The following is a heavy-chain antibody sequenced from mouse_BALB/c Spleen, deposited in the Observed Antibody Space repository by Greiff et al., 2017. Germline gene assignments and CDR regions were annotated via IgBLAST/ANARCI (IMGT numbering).Heavy chain of an antibody. CDR2: IDPANGNT. Sequence: VQLQQSGAELVKPGASVKLSCTASGFNIKDTYMHWVKQRPEQGLEWIGRIDPANGNTKYDPKFQGKATITADTSSNTAYLQLSSLTSEDTAVYYCARGYCGSSYDYWGQGTTLTVSS. D-gene: IGHD1-1*01. CDR3: ARGYCGSSYDY. V-gene: IGHV14-3*02. J-gene: IGHJ2*01. CDR1: GFNIKDTY.